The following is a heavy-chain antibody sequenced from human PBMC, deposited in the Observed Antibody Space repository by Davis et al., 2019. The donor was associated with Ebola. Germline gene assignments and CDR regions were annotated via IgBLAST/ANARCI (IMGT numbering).Heavy chain of an antibody. CDR2: INPNSGGT. CDR1: GYTFTGYY. J-gene: IGHJ4*02. Sequence: ASVKVSCKASGYTFTGYYMHWVRQAPGQGLEWMGRINPNSGGTNYAQKFQGRVTMTRDTSISTAYMELSRLRSDDTAVYYCARGGLGRSYYFDYWGQGTLVTVSS. D-gene: IGHD1-26*01. CDR3: ARGGLGRSYYFDY. V-gene: IGHV1-2*06.